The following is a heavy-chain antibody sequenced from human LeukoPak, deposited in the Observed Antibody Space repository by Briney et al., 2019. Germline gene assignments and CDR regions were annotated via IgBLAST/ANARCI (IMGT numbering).Heavy chain of an antibody. J-gene: IGHJ4*02. CDR1: GFTVSSYY. V-gene: IGHV3-53*01. CDR3: AREGPYYFEY. Sequence: GGSLRLSCAASGFTVSSYYMSWVRQAPGKGLEWVSLIYSSDNTYYADSVKGRFTISRGSSKNTLYLQMNSLRAEDTAVYYCAREGPYYFEYWGQGTLVTVSS. CDR2: IYSSDNT.